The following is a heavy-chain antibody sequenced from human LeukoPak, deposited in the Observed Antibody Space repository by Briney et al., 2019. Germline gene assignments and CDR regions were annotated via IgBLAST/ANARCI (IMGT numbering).Heavy chain of an antibody. J-gene: IGHJ4*02. CDR3: ARDGWPTFDY. D-gene: IGHD2-15*01. CDR2: IYTGGST. CDR1: GGSISSYY. Sequence: SETLSLTCTVSGGSISSYYWSWIRQPAGKGLEWIGRIYTGGSTNYNPSLKSRVTMSVDTSKNQFSLKLSSATAADAAVYYCARDGWPTFDYWGQGTLVTVSS. V-gene: IGHV4-4*07.